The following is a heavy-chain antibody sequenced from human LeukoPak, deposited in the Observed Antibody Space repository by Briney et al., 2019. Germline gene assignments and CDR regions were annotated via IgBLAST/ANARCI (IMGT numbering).Heavy chain of an antibody. V-gene: IGHV4-31*03. D-gene: IGHD3-22*01. Sequence: PSETLSLTCTVSGGSISSGGYYWSWIRQHSGKGLEWIGYIYYSGSTYYNPSLKSRVTISVDTSKNQFSLKLSSVTATDTAVYYCARGRNYYDSSGYSPPDHDAFDIWGQGTMVTVSS. CDR1: GGSISSGGYY. CDR2: IYYSGST. CDR3: ARGRNYYDSSGYSPPDHDAFDI. J-gene: IGHJ3*02.